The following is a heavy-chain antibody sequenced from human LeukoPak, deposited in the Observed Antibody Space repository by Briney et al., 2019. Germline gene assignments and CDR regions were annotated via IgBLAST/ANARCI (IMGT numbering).Heavy chain of an antibody. D-gene: IGHD6-19*01. Sequence: GGSLRLSCAGSGFIFNNYAMHWVRQPPGKGLEWVSGISWNSGSIDYANSVKGRFTISRDNAKNSLYLQMNSLRVEDTAFYYCAKDNRRHYTSGPNPDSLHXGXXALVTVSS. J-gene: IGHJ4*01. CDR1: GFIFNNYA. CDR3: AKDNRRHYTSGPNPDSLH. V-gene: IGHV3-9*01. CDR2: ISWNSGSI.